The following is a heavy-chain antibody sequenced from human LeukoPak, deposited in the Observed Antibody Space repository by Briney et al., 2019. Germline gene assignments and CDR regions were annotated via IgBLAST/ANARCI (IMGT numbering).Heavy chain of an antibody. V-gene: IGHV4-39*07. CDR3: ARAKTTGEGDYYYMDV. D-gene: IGHD7-27*01. CDR2: IYYSGST. Sequence: SETLSLTCTVSGGSNSSGGYYWSWIQQPPGKGLEWIGSIYYSGSTYYNPSLKSRVTISVDRSKNQFSLKLSSVTAADTAVYYCARAKTTGEGDYYYMDVWGKGTTVTISS. CDR1: GGSNSSGGYY. J-gene: IGHJ6*03.